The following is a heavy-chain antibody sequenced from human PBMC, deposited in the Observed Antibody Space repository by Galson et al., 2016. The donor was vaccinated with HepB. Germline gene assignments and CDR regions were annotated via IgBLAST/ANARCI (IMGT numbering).Heavy chain of an antibody. CDR3: ARRMATITSFDY. V-gene: IGHV3-74*01. D-gene: IGHD5-24*01. CDR1: GFTFSSYW. J-gene: IGHJ4*02. CDR2: INSNGSST. Sequence: SLRLSCAASGFTFSSYWMHWVRQAPGKGLVWVSRINSNGSSTSYADSVKGRFTISRDNAKNTLYLQMNSLRAEDTAVYYCARRMATITSFDYWGQGTLVTVSS.